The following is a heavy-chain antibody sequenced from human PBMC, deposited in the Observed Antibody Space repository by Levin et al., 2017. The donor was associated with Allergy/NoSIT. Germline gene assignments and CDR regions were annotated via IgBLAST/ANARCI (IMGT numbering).Heavy chain of an antibody. J-gene: IGHJ4*02. D-gene: IGHD2-2*03. CDR2: IYYSGST. Sequence: SQTLSLTCTVSGGSISSSSYYWGWNRQPPGKGLEWVGSIYYSGSTYYNPSLKSRVTISVDTSKNQFSLKLSSVTAADTAVYYCARHGVDIVTQEYYCDYWGQGTLVTVSS. V-gene: IGHV4-39*01. CDR3: ARHGVDIVTQEYYCDY. CDR1: GGSISSSSYY.